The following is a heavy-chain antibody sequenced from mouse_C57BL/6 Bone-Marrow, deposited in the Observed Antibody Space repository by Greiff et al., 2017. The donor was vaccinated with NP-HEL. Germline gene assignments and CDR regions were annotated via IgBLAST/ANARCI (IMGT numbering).Heavy chain of an antibody. V-gene: IGHV2-9-1*01. CDR1: GFSLTSYA. CDR2: IWTGGGT. Sequence: VKLMESGPGLVAPSQSLSITCTVSGFSLTSYAISWVRQPPGKGLEWLGVIWTGGGTNYNSALKSSLSISKDNSKSQVFLKMSSLQTDDTARYYCARNRDYAKAYYFDYWGQGTTLTVSS. D-gene: IGHD2-4*01. J-gene: IGHJ2*01. CDR3: ARNRDYAKAYYFDY.